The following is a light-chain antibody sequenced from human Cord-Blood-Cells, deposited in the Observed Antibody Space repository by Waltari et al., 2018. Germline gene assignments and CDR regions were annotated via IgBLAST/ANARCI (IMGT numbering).Light chain of an antibody. CDR2: AAS. CDR1: QGISNY. CDR3: QKYNSAFWA. Sequence: DIQMTQSPSSLSASVGDRVTITCRASQGISNYFAWYQQKPGTVPKLLIYAASTLQSGVPSRFSGSGSGTDFTLTISSLQPEDVATYYCQKYNSAFWAFGQGTKVEIK. V-gene: IGKV1-27*01. J-gene: IGKJ1*01.